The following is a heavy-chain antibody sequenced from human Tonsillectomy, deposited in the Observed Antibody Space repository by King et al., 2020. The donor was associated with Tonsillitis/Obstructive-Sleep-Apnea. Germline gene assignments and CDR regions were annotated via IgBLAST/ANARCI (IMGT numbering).Heavy chain of an antibody. V-gene: IGHV3-21*01. D-gene: IGHD3-16*01. CDR2: ISGSSSYI. Sequence: VQLVESGGGLVKPGGSLKLSCEVSGFTFSRHSLSWVRQAPGKGLEWVAYISGSSSYIHYADSVKGRFTISRENAKQSLPLQMNNLRAEDTAVFYCARVGAEPLYMVVGGEGTTVTVSS. CDR3: ARVGAEPLYMVV. J-gene: IGHJ6*03. CDR1: GFTFSRHS.